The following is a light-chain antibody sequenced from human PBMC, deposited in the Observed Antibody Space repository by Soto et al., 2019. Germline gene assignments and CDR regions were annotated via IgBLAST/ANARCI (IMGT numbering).Light chain of an antibody. CDR2: DVS. V-gene: IGLV2-14*01. CDR3: QSYDSDFVV. Sequence: QSALTQPASVSGSPGQSITISCTGTSGDVGGYAYVSWYQQHPGKAPQLIIYDVSNRPSGVSNRFSGSRSGNTASLTISGLQAEDEADYYCQSYDSDFVVFGGGTKLTVL. CDR1: SGDVGGYAY. J-gene: IGLJ2*01.